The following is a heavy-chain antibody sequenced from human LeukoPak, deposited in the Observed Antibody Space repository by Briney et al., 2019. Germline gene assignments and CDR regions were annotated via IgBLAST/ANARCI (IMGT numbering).Heavy chain of an antibody. D-gene: IGHD6-13*01. V-gene: IGHV3-7*01. Sequence: GGSLRLSCAASGFTFSSYWMSWVRQASGKGLEWVANIKQDGSEKYYVDSVKGRFTISRDNAKNSLYLQMNSLRAEDTAVYYCARDLGDSSSYYYYYYGMDVWGQGTTVTVSS. CDR1: GFTFSSYW. CDR2: IKQDGSEK. J-gene: IGHJ6*02. CDR3: ARDLGDSSSYYYYYYGMDV.